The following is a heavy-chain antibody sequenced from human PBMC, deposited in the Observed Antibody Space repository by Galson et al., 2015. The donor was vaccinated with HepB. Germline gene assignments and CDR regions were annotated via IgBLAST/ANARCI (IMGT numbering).Heavy chain of an antibody. J-gene: IGHJ3*02. Sequence: SLRLSCAASGFTFSSYSMNWVRQAPGKGLEWVSYISSSSSTIYYADSVKGRFTISRDNAKNSLYLQMNSLRAEDTAVYYCAKVRRAAADAFGIWGQGTMATISS. CDR2: ISSSSSTI. D-gene: IGHD6-13*01. CDR3: AKVRRAAADAFGI. V-gene: IGHV3-48*01. CDR1: GFTFSSYS.